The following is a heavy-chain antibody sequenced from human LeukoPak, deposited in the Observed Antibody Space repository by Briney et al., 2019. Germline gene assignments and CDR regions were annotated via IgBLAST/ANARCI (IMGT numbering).Heavy chain of an antibody. V-gene: IGHV3-53*01. CDR1: GFTVSSNY. CDR3: ARARSYYLHY. J-gene: IGHJ4*02. Sequence: GGPLRLSCAASGFTVSSNYMSWVRQAPGKGLEWVSVIYSGGSTYYADSVKGRFTIPRDNSKNTLYLQMNSLRAEDTAVYYCARARSYYLHYWGQGTLVTVSS. D-gene: IGHD3-16*02. CDR2: IYSGGST.